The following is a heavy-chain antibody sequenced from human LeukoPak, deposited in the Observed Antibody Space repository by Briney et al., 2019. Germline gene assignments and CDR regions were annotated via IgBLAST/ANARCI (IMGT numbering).Heavy chain of an antibody. CDR3: ARAISGSAVVPATAFDY. CDR1: GGSISSNDYY. J-gene: IGHJ4*02. D-gene: IGHD2-2*01. V-gene: IGHV4-30-4*01. CDR2: IYYHGRT. Sequence: TSETLSLTCTVSGGSISSNDYYWSWIRQPPGKGLEWIGYIYYHGRTYYNPSLNSRVTISVDTSKNHFSLKLNSVTAADTAVYFCARAISGSAVVPATAFDYWGQGTLVTVSS.